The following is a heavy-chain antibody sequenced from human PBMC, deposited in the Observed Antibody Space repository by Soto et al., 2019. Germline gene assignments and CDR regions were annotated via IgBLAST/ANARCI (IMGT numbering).Heavy chain of an antibody. D-gene: IGHD6-19*01. J-gene: IGHJ5*01. V-gene: IGHV3-23*01. CDR2: ISGSGGST. Sequence: PGGSLRLSCAASGVTFSSYAMSWVRQAPGKGLEWVSAISGSGGSTYFADSVKGRFTISRDNSKNTLYLQMNSPKAHDTPVYYLAKHPPWLAITPFGAWGDGTLVTVAS. CDR1: GVTFSSYA. CDR3: AKHPPWLAITPFGA.